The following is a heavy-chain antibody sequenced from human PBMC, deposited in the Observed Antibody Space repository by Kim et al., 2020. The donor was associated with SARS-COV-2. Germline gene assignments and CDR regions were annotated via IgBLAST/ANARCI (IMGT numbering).Heavy chain of an antibody. D-gene: IGHD1-26*01. Sequence: GGSLRLSCATSGFTFSRFAMNWFRQAPGKGLEWVSAIGGSGGTTYYAESVKDRFNTSRHNSKNTVLLQKRILSVEDAAVYYCAKGVSGGYVGTDAFDNWGQGTMVTVSS. CDR1: GFTFSRFA. CDR2: IGGSGGTT. J-gene: IGHJ3*02. V-gene: IGHV3-23*01. CDR3: AKGVSGGYVGTDAFDN.